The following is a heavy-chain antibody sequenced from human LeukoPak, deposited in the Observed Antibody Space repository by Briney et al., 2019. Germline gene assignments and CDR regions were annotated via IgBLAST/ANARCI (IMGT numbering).Heavy chain of an antibody. CDR3: ARDPIAGSFSDAFDI. CDR1: GGSISSYY. Sequence: SETLSLTCTVSGGSISSYYWSWIRQPPGKGLEWIGYIYYSGSTNYNPSLKSRVTISVGTSKNQFSLKLSSVTAADTAVYYCARDPIAGSFSDAFDIWGQGTMVTVSS. CDR2: IYYSGST. V-gene: IGHV4-59*01. D-gene: IGHD1-26*01. J-gene: IGHJ3*02.